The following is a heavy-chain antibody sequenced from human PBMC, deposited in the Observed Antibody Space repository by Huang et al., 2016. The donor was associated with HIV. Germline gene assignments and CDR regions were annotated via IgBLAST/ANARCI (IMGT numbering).Heavy chain of an antibody. CDR2: IYPGDSDT. Sequence: EVQLVQSGAEVKKPGESLKISCKGSGYRFRSNWIGWVRQMPGKGLEWMGIIYPGDSDTRDRPSFQGQVTISADKSINTAYLQWSSLKASDTAMYYCARLIGSPSFYYGLDVWGQGTTVTVSS. CDR3: ARLIGSPSFYYGLDV. CDR1: GYRFRSNW. V-gene: IGHV5-51*01. D-gene: IGHD3-10*01. J-gene: IGHJ6*02.